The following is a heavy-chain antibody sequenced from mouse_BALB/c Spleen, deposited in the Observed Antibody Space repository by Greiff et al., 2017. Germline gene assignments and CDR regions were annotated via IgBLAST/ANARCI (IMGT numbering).Heavy chain of an antibody. CDR3: ARQRAMVTTSDFAY. J-gene: IGHJ3*01. CDR1: GFTFSSYG. V-gene: IGHV5-6*01. CDR2: ISSGGSYT. D-gene: IGHD2-1*01. Sequence: EVQVVESGGDLVKPGGSLKLSCAASGFTFSSYGMSWVRQTPDKRLEWVATISSGGSYTYYPDSVKGRFTISRDNAKNTLYLQMSSLKSEDTAMYYCARQRAMVTTSDFAYWGQGTLVTVSA.